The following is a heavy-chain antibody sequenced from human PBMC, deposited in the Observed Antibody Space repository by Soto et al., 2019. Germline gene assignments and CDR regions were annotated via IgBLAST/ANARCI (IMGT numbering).Heavy chain of an antibody. CDR1: GGTFSSYA. V-gene: IGHV1-46*01. CDR3: ARDAEPRYSSSWYNWFDP. D-gene: IGHD6-13*01. Sequence: ASVKVSCKASGGTFSSYAISWVRQAPGQGLEWMGIINPSGGSTSYAQKFQGRVTMTRDTSTSTVYMELSSLRSKDTAVYYCARDAEPRYSSSWYNWFDPWGQGTLVTV. CDR2: INPSGGST. J-gene: IGHJ5*02.